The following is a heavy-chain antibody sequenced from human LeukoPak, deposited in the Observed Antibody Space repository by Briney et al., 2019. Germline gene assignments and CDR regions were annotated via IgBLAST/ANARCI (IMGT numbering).Heavy chain of an antibody. D-gene: IGHD5-18*01. CDR2: ISNSGST. J-gene: IGHJ4*02. CDR1: GGSISSHY. V-gene: IGHV4-59*11. Sequence: SETLSLTCTVSGGSISSHYWTWLRQSPVKGLEWIGDISNSGSTSYNPSLKSRVTISIDTSKNQFSLKLSSVTAADTAVYFCARCGYSYGTGYHFDSWGQGTLVTVSS. CDR3: ARCGYSYGTGYHFDS.